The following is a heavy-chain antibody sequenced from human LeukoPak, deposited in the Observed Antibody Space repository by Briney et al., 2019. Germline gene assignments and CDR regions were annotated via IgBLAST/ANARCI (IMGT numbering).Heavy chain of an antibody. CDR1: GFTFSSNY. J-gene: IGHJ4*02. D-gene: IGHD3-22*01. CDR3: AREVTPWYYDSSGYYLDY. Sequence: GGSLRLSCAASGFTFSSNYMSWVRQAPGKGLEWVSVIYSGGSTYYADSVKGRFTISRDNSKNTLYLQMNSLRAEDTAVYYCAREVTPWYYDSSGYYLDYWGQGTLVTVSS. V-gene: IGHV3-66*02. CDR2: IYSGGST.